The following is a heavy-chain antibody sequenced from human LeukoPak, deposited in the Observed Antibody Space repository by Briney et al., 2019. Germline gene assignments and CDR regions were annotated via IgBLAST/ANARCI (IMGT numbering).Heavy chain of an antibody. J-gene: IGHJ4*02. CDR1: GYTFTVYY. CDR2: INPNSGGT. Sequence: ASVKVSCKASGYTFTVYYMHWVRQAPGQGLEWMGCINPNSGGTNYAQKFQGRVTMTKDTSISTAYMELSRLRSDDTAVYYCARALRYFDWYTNYWGQGTLVTVSS. V-gene: IGHV1-2*02. D-gene: IGHD3-9*01. CDR3: ARALRYFDWYTNY.